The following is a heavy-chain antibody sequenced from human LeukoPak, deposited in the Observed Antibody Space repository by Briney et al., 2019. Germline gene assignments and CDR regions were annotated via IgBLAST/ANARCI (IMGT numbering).Heavy chain of an antibody. V-gene: IGHV1-46*01. D-gene: IGHD4-17*01. J-gene: IGHJ3*02. CDR3: ARGPLHDYGDI. Sequence: ASVKVSCKASGYTFTRYYMHWVRQAPGQGLEWMGIINPSGGSTSYAQKFRGRVTMTRDTSTSTVYMELSSLRSQDTAVYYCARGPLHDYGDIWGQGIMVTVSS. CDR1: GYTFTRYY. CDR2: INPSGGST.